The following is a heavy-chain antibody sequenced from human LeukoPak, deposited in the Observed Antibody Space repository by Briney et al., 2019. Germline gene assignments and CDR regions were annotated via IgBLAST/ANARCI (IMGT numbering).Heavy chain of an antibody. CDR3: ARRGSTSTTSYHGLDV. Sequence: SETLSLTCTVSGDSISSSTYYWGWIRQPPGEGLEWIGSINYSGNTYYNPSLKSRVTISVDTSKNQFSLTLRSVTAADTAVYYCARRGSTSTTSYHGLDVWGQGTTVTVSS. CDR2: INYSGNT. J-gene: IGHJ6*02. V-gene: IGHV4-39*01. CDR1: GDSISSSTYY. D-gene: IGHD1-1*01.